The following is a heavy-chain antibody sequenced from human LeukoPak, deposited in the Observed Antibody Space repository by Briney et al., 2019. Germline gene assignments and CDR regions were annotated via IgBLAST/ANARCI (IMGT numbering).Heavy chain of an antibody. Sequence: PGGSLRLSCAASGFTFSSYSMNWVRQAPGKGLEWVSSISSSSSYIYYADSVKGRFTISRDNAKNSLYLQMSSLRAEDTAVYYCARDLSNYDSSVIGVGYWGQGTLVTVSS. CDR3: ARDLSNYDSSVIGVGY. V-gene: IGHV3-21*01. D-gene: IGHD3-22*01. CDR1: GFTFSSYS. CDR2: ISSSSSYI. J-gene: IGHJ4*02.